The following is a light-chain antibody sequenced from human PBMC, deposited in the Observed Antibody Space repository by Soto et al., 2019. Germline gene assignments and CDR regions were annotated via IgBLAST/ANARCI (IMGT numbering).Light chain of an antibody. CDR2: DAS. Sequence: EILMTQSPATLSVSPGERVTLSCRASQGVSGNLAWYQKKPGQAPRLIVYDASTRASGLPARFSGSVSGTEFTLTISSLQSEDFAVYYCQQYKNWPLSTFGQGTKVEIK. CDR3: QQYKNWPLST. V-gene: IGKV3-15*01. J-gene: IGKJ1*01. CDR1: QGVSGN.